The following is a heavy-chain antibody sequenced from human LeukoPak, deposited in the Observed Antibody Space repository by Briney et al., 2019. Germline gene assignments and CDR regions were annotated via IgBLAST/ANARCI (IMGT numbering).Heavy chain of an antibody. CDR2: INPSGGST. D-gene: IGHD3-22*01. CDR3: ARDHHLNYYDSSGYLDY. J-gene: IGHJ4*02. Sequence: GASVKVSCKASGYTFTSYYMYWVRQAPGQGLEWMGIINPSGGSTSYAQKFQGRVTMTRDTSTSTVYMELSSLRSEDTAVYYCARDHHLNYYDSSGYLDYWGQGTLVTVSS. V-gene: IGHV1-46*01. CDR1: GYTFTSYY.